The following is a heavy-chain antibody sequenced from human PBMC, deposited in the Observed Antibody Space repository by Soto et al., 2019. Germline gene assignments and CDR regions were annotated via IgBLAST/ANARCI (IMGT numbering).Heavy chain of an antibody. J-gene: IGHJ3*02. CDR1: GFTVSSNY. D-gene: IGHD6-19*01. CDR3: ARAPDHDSIAVAGTGAFDI. Sequence: GGSLRLSCAASGFTVSSNYMSWVRQAPGKGLEWVSVIYSGGSTYYADSVKGRFTISRHNSKNTLYLQMNSLRAEDTAVYYCARAPDHDSIAVAGTGAFDIWGQGTMVTVSS. CDR2: IYSGGST. V-gene: IGHV3-53*04.